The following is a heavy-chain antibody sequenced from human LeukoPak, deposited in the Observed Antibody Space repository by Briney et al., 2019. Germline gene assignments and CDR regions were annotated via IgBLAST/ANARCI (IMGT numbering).Heavy chain of an antibody. V-gene: IGHV4-38-2*02. CDR1: GYSISSGYY. D-gene: IGHD3-10*01. J-gene: IGHJ4*02. Sequence: PSETLSLTCTVSGYSISSGYYWWWIRQPPGKGLEWIGNIYFSGNTYYNPSLKSRVTISIDTSKNQFSLKMRSVTAADTAVYYCARSYGSGSYFDSWGQGTLVTVSS. CDR2: IYFSGNT. CDR3: ARSYGSGSYFDS.